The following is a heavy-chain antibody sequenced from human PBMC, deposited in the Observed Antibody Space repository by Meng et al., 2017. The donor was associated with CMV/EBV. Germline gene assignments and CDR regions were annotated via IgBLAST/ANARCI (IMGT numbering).Heavy chain of an antibody. CDR2: ISSSSSYI. CDR1: GFTFSSYS. Sequence: GESLKISCAASGFTFSSYSMNWVRQAPGKGLEWVSSISSSSSYIYYADSVKGRFTISRDNAKNSLYLQMNSLRAEDTAVYYCARDTRELRYFDWLLFTNYYFDYWGQGTLVTVPS. D-gene: IGHD3-9*01. J-gene: IGHJ4*02. V-gene: IGHV3-21*01. CDR3: ARDTRELRYFDWLLFTNYYFDY.